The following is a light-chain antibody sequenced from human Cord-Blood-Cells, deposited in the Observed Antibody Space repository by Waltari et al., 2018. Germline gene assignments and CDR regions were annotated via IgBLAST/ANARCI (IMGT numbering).Light chain of an antibody. J-gene: IGLJ3*02. CDR2: DGS. CDR3: SSYTSSSTWV. CDR1: SSDVGGCNY. Sequence: SALTTPASASGSPGQSITISCPGSSSDVGGCNYVPWYQQHPGKAPKLMIYDGSKRPSGVSNRFSGSKSGNTASLTISGLQAEDEADYYCSSYTSSSTWVFGGGTKLTVL. V-gene: IGLV2-14*03.